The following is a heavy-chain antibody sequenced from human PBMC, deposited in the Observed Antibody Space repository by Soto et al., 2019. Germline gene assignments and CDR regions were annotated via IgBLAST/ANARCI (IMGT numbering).Heavy chain of an antibody. Sequence: ASVKVSCRATGYTFTSYDISWVRQATGQGLEWMGWMNPNSGNTGYAQKFQGRVTMTRNTSISTAYMELSSLRSEDTAVYYCARGIYENTDFYYWGQGTLVPVSS. V-gene: IGHV1-8*01. D-gene: IGHD3-16*01. J-gene: IGHJ4*02. CDR3: ARGIYENTDFYY. CDR1: GYTFTSYD. CDR2: MNPNSGNT.